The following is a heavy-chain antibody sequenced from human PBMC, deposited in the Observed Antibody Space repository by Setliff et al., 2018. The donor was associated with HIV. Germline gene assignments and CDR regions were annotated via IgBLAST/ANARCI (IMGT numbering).Heavy chain of an antibody. V-gene: IGHV3-21*01. Sequence: PGGSLRLSCAASGFTFSSYSMNWVRQAPGKGLEWVSSISSSSSYIYYADSVKGRFTISRDNSRNTLYLQMHSLTPEDTAVYYCAKDVARRLAAIGRRGFFDSWGQGTLVTVSS. J-gene: IGHJ4*02. CDR3: AKDVARRLAAIGRRGFFDS. CDR1: GFTFSSYS. D-gene: IGHD6-13*01. CDR2: ISSSSSYI.